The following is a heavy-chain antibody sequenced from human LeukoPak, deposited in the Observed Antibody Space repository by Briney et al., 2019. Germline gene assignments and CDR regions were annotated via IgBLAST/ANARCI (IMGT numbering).Heavy chain of an antibody. CDR3: AREWSLVAKTSKYYGMDV. CDR1: EYTFTGYY. Sequence: ASVKVSCKASEYTFTGYYMHWVRQAPGQGLEWMGWINPNSGGTNYAQKFQGRVTMTRDTSISTAYMELSRLRSDDTAVYYCAREWSLVAKTSKYYGMDVWGQGTTVTVSS. J-gene: IGHJ6*02. CDR2: INPNSGGT. D-gene: IGHD5-12*01. V-gene: IGHV1-2*02.